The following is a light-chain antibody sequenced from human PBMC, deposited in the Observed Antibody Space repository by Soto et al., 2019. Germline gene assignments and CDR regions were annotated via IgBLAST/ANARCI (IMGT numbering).Light chain of an antibody. CDR2: AAS. CDR3: QQYYSCPRT. Sequence: IRMTQSPSSLSASTGDRVTITCRASQGISSYLAWYQQKPGKAPKLLIYAASTLQSGVPSRFSGSGSGTDFTLTISCLQSEDFATYYCQQYYSCPRTFGQGTKVEIK. J-gene: IGKJ1*01. V-gene: IGKV1-8*01. CDR1: QGISSY.